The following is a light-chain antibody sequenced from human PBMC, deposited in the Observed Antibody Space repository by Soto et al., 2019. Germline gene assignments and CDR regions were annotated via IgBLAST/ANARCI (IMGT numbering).Light chain of an antibody. V-gene: IGLV2-23*02. J-gene: IGLJ1*01. CDR1: SSDVGSYNL. CDR2: EVS. Sequence: QSVLTQPASVSGSPGQSITISCTGTSSDVGSYNLVSWYQQHPGKAPKLMIYEVSKRPSGVSNRFSGSKSGNTASLTISGLQAEDEADYCCCSYAGSSTFYYVFGTGTKLTVL. CDR3: CSYAGSSTFYYV.